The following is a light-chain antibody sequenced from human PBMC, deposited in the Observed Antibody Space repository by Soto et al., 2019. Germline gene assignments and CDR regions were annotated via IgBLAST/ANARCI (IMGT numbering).Light chain of an antibody. CDR1: QSISSH. CDR2: AAS. Sequence: DIQMTQSPSSLSAPVGDRVTITCRASQSISSHLNWYQQKPGKAPKLLIYAASSLQSGVPSRFSGSGSGTDFTLTISSLQPEDFATYYCQQRYSTPRGFGQGTKVDIK. CDR3: QQRYSTPRG. J-gene: IGKJ1*01. V-gene: IGKV1-39*01.